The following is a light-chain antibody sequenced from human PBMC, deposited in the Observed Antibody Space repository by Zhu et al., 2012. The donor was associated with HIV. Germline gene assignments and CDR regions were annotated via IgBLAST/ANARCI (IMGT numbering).Light chain of an antibody. CDR3: QQYYSYPLT. J-gene: IGKJ4*01. V-gene: IGKV1-8*01. Sequence: AIRMTQSPSSFSASTGDRVTITXRASQGISSYLAWYQQKPGKAPKLLIYAASTLQSGVPSRFSGSGSGTDFTLTISCLQSEDFATYYCQQYYSYPLTFGGGTKVEDQT. CDR2: AAS. CDR1: QGISSY.